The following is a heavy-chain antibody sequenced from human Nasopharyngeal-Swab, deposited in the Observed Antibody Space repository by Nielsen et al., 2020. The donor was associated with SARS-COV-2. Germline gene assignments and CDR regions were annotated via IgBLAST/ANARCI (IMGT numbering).Heavy chain of an antibody. Sequence: GASLTISCAASGFTFCSYGMHWDRQAPGKGLEWVAVIWYDGSNKYYADSVKGRFTISRDNSKNTLYLQMNSLRAEDTAVYYCARGSSGLPDYWGQGTLVTVSS. CDR3: ARGSSGLPDY. V-gene: IGHV3-33*01. J-gene: IGHJ4*02. CDR1: GFTFCSYG. D-gene: IGHD3-22*01. CDR2: IWYDGSNK.